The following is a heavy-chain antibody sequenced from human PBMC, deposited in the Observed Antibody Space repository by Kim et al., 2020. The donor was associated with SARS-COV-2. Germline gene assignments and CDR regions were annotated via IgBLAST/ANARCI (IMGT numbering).Heavy chain of an antibody. Sequence: SVKVSCKASGYTFTSYGIHWVRQAPGQRLEWMGWINAGNGKTKYSEKFHGRVTISRDTSASTGYMELSTLRSEDTAIYYCARSFLYFGEYGNYGMDVWGQGTTVAVSS. CDR2: INAGNGKT. J-gene: IGHJ6*02. V-gene: IGHV1-3*01. CDR1: GYTFTSYG. CDR3: ARSFLYFGEYGNYGMDV. D-gene: IGHD6-6*01.